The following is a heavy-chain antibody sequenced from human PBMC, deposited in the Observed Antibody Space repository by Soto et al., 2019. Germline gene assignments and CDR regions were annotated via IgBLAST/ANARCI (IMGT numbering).Heavy chain of an antibody. J-gene: IGHJ4*02. CDR3: ARDGLLNFDY. Sequence: SVKVSCKASGGAFSSYAISCVRQAPGQGLEWMGGIIPIFGTANYAQKFQGRVTITADESTSTAYMELSSLRSEDTAVYYCARDGLLNFDYWGQGTLVTVSS. CDR2: IIPIFGTA. D-gene: IGHD2-15*01. V-gene: IGHV1-69*13. CDR1: GGAFSSYA.